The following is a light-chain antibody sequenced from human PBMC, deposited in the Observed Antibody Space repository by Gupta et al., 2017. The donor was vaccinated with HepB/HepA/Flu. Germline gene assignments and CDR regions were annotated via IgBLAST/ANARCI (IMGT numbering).Light chain of an antibody. J-gene: IGKJ4*01. Sequence: DIVMTQSPDPLAVSLGERATINRKPSQSVLYSSNNKNYLAWYQQKPGLPPKLLIYCASTRESGVPDRFSGSGSGTDFTLTISSLQAEDVAVYYCQQEASTAITFGGGTKMEIK. CDR2: CAS. CDR1: QSVLYSSNNKNY. V-gene: IGKV4-1*01. CDR3: QQEASTAIT.